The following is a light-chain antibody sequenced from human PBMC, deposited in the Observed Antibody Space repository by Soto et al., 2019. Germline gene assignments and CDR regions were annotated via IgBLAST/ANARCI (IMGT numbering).Light chain of an antibody. CDR3: QHTNSFPYA. V-gene: IGKV1-12*01. Sequence: DIQMTQSPSSVSASVGDRVTITCRASQGINSWLDWYQQKPGKAPKLLIYAASSLQRGVPSRFSGSGSGTDFSLTISSLQPEDSATYYCQHTNSFPYAFGQGTKLEIK. J-gene: IGKJ2*01. CDR1: QGINSW. CDR2: AAS.